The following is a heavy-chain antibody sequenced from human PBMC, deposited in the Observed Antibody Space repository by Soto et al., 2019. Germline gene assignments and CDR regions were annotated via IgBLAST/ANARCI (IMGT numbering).Heavy chain of an antibody. Sequence: QVQLVQSGAEVKKPGSSVKVSCKASGGTFSSYTISWVRQAPGQGLEWMGRIIPILGIANYAQKFQGRVTXTXDXXTSTSYMELRSLRSEDTAVYYWASLRTVATTEADSWGQGTLVTVSS. V-gene: IGHV1-69*02. J-gene: IGHJ4*02. CDR1: GGTFSSYT. CDR3: ASLRTVATTEADS. CDR2: IIPILGIA. D-gene: IGHD5-12*01.